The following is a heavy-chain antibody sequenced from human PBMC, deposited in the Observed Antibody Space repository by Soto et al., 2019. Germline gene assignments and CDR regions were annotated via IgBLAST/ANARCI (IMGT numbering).Heavy chain of an antibody. Sequence: SETLSLTCNVSGGSVGSSSYYWGWIRQAPGRGLEWIVSTYYSAGTYYNPSLKSRVTTSLDASKNQFSLTVTSVTAADTAIYYCARHASRGYSSSWYFEDWGQGTPVTVSS. V-gene: IGHV4-39*01. J-gene: IGHJ4*02. CDR1: GGSVGSSSYY. CDR3: ARHASRGYSSSWYFED. D-gene: IGHD6-13*01. CDR2: TYYSAGT.